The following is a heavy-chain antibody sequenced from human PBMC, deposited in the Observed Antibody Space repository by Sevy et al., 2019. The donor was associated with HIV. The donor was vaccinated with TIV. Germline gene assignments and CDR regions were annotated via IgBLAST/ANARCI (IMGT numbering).Heavy chain of an antibody. V-gene: IGHV3-30*18. J-gene: IGHJ4*02. CDR1: GFTFSSYG. Sequence: GGSLRLSCAASGFTFSSYGMHWVRQAPGKGLEWVAVISYDGSNKYYADSVKGRFTISRDNSKNTLYLQMNSLRAEDTAVYYCAKDATPDTKYYDFWSGYYGSFDYWGQGTLVTVSS. D-gene: IGHD3-3*01. CDR2: ISYDGSNK. CDR3: AKDATPDTKYYDFWSGYYGSFDY.